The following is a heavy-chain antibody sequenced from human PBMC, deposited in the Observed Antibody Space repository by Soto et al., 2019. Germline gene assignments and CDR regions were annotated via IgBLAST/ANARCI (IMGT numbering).Heavy chain of an antibody. CDR1: GGTFSSYA. Sequence: QVQLVQSGAEVKKPGSSVKVSCKASGGTFSSYAISWVRQAPGQGLEWMGGIIPIFGTANYAQKFQGRVTITADESTSTAYMELSSLRSEDTAVYYCARDYYGSGCYYKPFDYWGQGTLVTVSS. D-gene: IGHD3-10*01. V-gene: IGHV1-69*01. CDR3: ARDYYGSGCYYKPFDY. J-gene: IGHJ4*02. CDR2: IIPIFGTA.